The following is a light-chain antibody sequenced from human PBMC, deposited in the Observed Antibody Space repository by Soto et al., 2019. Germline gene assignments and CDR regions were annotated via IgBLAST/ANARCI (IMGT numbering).Light chain of an antibody. Sequence: EIVMTQSPATLSVSPGAPATLSGRASHSVGTNLAWYQQRPGQAPRLLIYGASTRATGVPAKFSGGGSGTEFTITITSLQAEDFAVYYCQQYNTWFSWTFGQGTKVEIK. CDR3: QQYNTWFSWT. V-gene: IGKV3-15*01. CDR2: GAS. CDR1: HSVGTN. J-gene: IGKJ1*01.